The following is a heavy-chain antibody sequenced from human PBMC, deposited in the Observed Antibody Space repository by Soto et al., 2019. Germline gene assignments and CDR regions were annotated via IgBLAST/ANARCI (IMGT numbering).Heavy chain of an antibody. CDR1: GFTFSDYY. CDR3: ARDQGYYDSSGYFHS. J-gene: IGHJ4*02. Sequence: GGSLRLSCAASGFTFSDYYMSWIRQAPGKGLEWVSYITSSGDAIYYADSVKGRFTISRDNAKNSLYLQMNSLRADDTAVYYCARDQGYYDSSGYFHSWGQGILVTVSS. D-gene: IGHD3-22*01. V-gene: IGHV3-11*01. CDR2: ITSSGDAI.